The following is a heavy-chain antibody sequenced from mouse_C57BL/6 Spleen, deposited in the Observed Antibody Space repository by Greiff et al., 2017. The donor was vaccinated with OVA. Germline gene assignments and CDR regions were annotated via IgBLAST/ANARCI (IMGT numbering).Heavy chain of an antibody. CDR1: GYTFTGYW. CDR2: ILPGSGST. D-gene: IGHD2-4*01. CDR3: EREDYDRWATHYYDY. Sequence: QVQLQQSGAELMKPGASVKLSCKATGYTFTGYWIEWVKQRPGHGLEWIGEILPGSGSTNYNEKFKGKATFTADTSSNTTYMQLSSLTTEDSAIYYFEREDYDRWATHYYDYWGKGTTLTVSS. V-gene: IGHV1-9*01. J-gene: IGHJ2*01.